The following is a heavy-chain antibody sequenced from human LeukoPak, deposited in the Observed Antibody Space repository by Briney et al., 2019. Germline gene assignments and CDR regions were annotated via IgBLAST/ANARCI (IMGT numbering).Heavy chain of an antibody. J-gene: IGHJ4*02. Sequence: SVKVSCKASGGTFSSYAISWVRQAPGQGLEWMGGIIPIFGTANYAQKFQGRVTITTDESTSTAYMELSSLRSEDTAVYYCARSKTGYSSGWYFGEDYWGQGTLVTVSS. D-gene: IGHD6-19*01. V-gene: IGHV1-69*05. CDR3: ARSKTGYSSGWYFGEDY. CDR1: GGTFSSYA. CDR2: IIPIFGTA.